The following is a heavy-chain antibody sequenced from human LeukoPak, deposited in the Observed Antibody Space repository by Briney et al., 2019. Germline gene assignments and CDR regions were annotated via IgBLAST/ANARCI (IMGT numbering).Heavy chain of an antibody. CDR1: GGSISSYY. J-gene: IGHJ4*02. D-gene: IGHD2-15*01. V-gene: IGHV4-59*01. Sequence: PSETLSLTCTVSGGSISSYYWSWLRQPPGKGLEWIGYIYYSGSTNYNPSLKSRVTISVDTSKNQFSLKLSSVTAADTAVYHCARGIYGGRVWGQGTLVTVSS. CDR3: ARGIYGGRV. CDR2: IYYSGST.